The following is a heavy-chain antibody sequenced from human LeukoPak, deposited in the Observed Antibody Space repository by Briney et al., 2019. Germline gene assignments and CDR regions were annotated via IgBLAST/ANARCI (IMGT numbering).Heavy chain of an antibody. Sequence: SETLSLTCNVSGGSIRSSSYYWGWIRQPPGKGLQWIGSFYYSGSTYYNPSLKSRVTIYVDTSKNQFSLKLSSVTAADTAVYYCARGRRDGYNLEYFDKWGQGTLVTVSS. J-gene: IGHJ4*02. D-gene: IGHD5-24*01. V-gene: IGHV4-39*01. CDR2: FYYSGST. CDR1: GGSIRSSSYY. CDR3: ARGRRDGYNLEYFDK.